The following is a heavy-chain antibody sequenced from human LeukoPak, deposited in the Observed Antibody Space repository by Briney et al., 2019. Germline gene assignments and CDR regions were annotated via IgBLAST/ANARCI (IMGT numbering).Heavy chain of an antibody. J-gene: IGHJ4*01. CDR2: IRYDGSHE. Sequence: GGSLRLSCAASGFTVSSNYMSWVRQAPGKGLEWVAFIRYDGSHEHYIESVKGRFTVSRDNSKNTVYLEMNSLRVDDTAVYFCAKEIRVVTAILYFDHWGQGSLVTVSS. CDR3: AKEIRVVTAILYFDH. CDR1: GFTVSSNY. V-gene: IGHV3-30*02. D-gene: IGHD2-21*02.